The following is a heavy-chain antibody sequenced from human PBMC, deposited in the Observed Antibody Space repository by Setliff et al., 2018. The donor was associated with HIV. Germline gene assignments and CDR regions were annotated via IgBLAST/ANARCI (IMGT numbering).Heavy chain of an antibody. CDR3: ARGRVFCDGDSCYHFDY. CDR2: VYFSGSA. J-gene: IGHJ4*02. V-gene: IGHV4-31*01. CDR1: GGSTTSGGYY. Sequence: PSETLSLTCSVSGGSTTSGGYYWSWIRQHPGKGLEWIGYVYFSGSATHNPSLKSPVSISVDTSKNQFYLTLSSVTAADTAVYYCARGRVFCDGDSCYHFDYWGQGVLVTVSS. D-gene: IGHD2-21*02.